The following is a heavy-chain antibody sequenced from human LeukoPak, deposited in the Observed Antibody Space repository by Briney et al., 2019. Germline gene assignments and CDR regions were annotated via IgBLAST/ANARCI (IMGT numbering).Heavy chain of an antibody. V-gene: IGHV1-18*04. CDR2: ISAYNGNT. CDR1: GYAFTGYY. D-gene: IGHD6-13*01. Sequence: GASVKVSCKTSGYAFTGYYIHWVRQAPGQGLEWMGWISAYNGNTNYAQKLQGRVTMTTDTSTSTAYMELRSLRSDDTAVYYCARIRLQQLIDYWGQGTLVTVSS. J-gene: IGHJ4*02. CDR3: ARIRLQQLIDY.